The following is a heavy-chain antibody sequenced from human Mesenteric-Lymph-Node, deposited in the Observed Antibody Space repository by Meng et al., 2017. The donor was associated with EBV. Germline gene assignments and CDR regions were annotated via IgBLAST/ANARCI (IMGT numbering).Heavy chain of an antibody. CDR1: GGAISSDN. J-gene: IGHJ4*02. V-gene: IGHV4-39*01. CDR3: ARRLHYYGSLGS. CDR2: TGTS. Sequence: QWQLRGSGPGLVKPSETLSLTCTISGGAISSDNWAWIRPPPGKGLEWIGDTGTSYYNPSLKNRVTISVDTSNQFSLKLSSVTAADTAVYYCARRLHYYGSLGSWGQGTLVTVSS. D-gene: IGHD3-10*01.